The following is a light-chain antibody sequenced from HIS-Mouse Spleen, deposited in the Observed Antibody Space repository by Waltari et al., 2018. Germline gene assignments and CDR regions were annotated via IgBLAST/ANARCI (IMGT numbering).Light chain of an antibody. Sequence: ELIHSPISLRVTSGQSNSITCRLSHTLLHSNGYKYLAWYLQKPGQSPQLLIYLGSNRASGVPDRFSGSGSGTDFTLKISRVEAEDVGVYYCMQALQTWTFGQGTKVEIK. CDR3: MQALQTWT. CDR1: HTLLHSNGYKY. CDR2: LGS. J-gene: IGKJ1*01. V-gene: IGKV2-28*01.